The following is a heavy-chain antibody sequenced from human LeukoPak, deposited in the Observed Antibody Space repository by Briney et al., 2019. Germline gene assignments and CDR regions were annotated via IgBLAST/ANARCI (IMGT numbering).Heavy chain of an antibody. CDR1: GFTFSSYW. D-gene: IGHD6-13*01. J-gene: IGHJ5*02. Sequence: GGSLGLSCVASGFTFSSYWMSWVRQAPGKGLEWVANIKQDGSEKYYVDSVKGRFTISRDNAKNSLYLQMNSLRAEDTAVYYCARGPYSSSSHMGYNWFDPWGQGTLVTVSS. V-gene: IGHV3-7*03. CDR3: ARGPYSSSSHMGYNWFDP. CDR2: IKQDGSEK.